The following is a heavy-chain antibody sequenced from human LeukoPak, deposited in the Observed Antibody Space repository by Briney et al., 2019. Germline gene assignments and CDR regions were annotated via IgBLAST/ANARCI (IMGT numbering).Heavy chain of an antibody. CDR3: ARDHRGSGYDYTDAFDY. CDR2: IHHGGTT. J-gene: IGHJ4*02. D-gene: IGHD5-12*01. CDR1: GYSIRRSYY. V-gene: IGHV4-38-2*02. Sequence: PSETLSLTCSVSGYSIRRSYYWGWIRQPPGKGLEWIGSIHHGGTTYYNPSLKSRVTISVDTSNNQFPLKLISVTAADAALYYCARDHRGSGYDYTDAFDYWGQGTLVTVSS.